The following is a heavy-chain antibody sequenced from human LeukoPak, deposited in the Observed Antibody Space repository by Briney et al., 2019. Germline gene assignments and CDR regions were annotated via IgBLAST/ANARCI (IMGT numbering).Heavy chain of an antibody. CDR1: GYSFTAYY. V-gene: IGHV1-2*02. CDR2: ISPTRGGT. Sequence: ASVKVSCKASGYSFTAYYIHWVRQAPGQGLEWMGRISPTRGGTKYAQKFLGRVSMTRDTSNSTSYMELSSLRPDDTAVYYCASLEYASGSSNSYYYYDGRDIWGQGTMVTVSS. CDR3: ASLEYASGSSNSYYYYDGRDI. D-gene: IGHD3-10*01. J-gene: IGHJ6*02.